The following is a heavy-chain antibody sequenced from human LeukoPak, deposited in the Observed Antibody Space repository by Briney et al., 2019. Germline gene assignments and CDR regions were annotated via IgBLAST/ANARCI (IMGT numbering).Heavy chain of an antibody. CDR3: ARDHPGGDSSFDY. CDR2: IYYSGST. Sequence: SETLSLTCTVSGVSFSSYYWSWIRQPPGKGLEWIGYIYYSGSTNYNPSLKSRVTISVDTSKNQFSLKLSSVTAADTAVYYCARDHPGGDSSFDYWGQGTLVTVSS. CDR1: GVSFSSYY. V-gene: IGHV4-59*01. D-gene: IGHD4-23*01. J-gene: IGHJ4*02.